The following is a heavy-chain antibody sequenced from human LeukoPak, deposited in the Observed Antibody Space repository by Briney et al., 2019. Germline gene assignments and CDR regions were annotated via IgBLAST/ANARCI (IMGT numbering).Heavy chain of an antibody. D-gene: IGHD5-24*01. CDR3: ARGDGSLYYYYMDV. V-gene: IGHV4-59*01. CDR1: GGSIRSYY. CDR2: IYYSGST. Sequence: SETLSLTCTVSGGSIRSYYWSWIRQPPGKGLEWIGYIYYSGSTNYNPSLKSRVTISVDTSKNQFSLKLSSVTAADTAVYYCARGDGSLYYYYMDVWGKGTTVTVSS. J-gene: IGHJ6*03.